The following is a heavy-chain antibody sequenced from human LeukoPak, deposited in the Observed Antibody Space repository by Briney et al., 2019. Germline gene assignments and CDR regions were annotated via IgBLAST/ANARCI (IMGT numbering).Heavy chain of an antibody. CDR3: AKEGCSGGSCYLDY. CDR2: ISGSGGST. J-gene: IGHJ4*02. CDR1: GFTFSSYA. D-gene: IGHD2-15*01. Sequence: PGGSLRLSCAASGFTFSSYAMRWVRQAPGKGLEGVSAISGSGGSTYYADSVKGRFTISRDNSKNTLYLQMNSLRADDTAVYYCAKEGCSGGSCYLDYWGQGTLVTVSS. V-gene: IGHV3-23*01.